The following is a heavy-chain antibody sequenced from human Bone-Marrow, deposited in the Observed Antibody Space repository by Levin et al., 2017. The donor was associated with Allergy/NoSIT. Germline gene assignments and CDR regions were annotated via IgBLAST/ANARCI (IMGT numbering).Heavy chain of an antibody. J-gene: IGHJ4*02. V-gene: IGHV1-8*01. CDR3: ARGQRTVPKKIDY. CDR1: GYTFTSYD. CDR2: MNPNSGNT. D-gene: IGHD4-17*01. Sequence: GESLKISCKASGYTFTSYDINWVRQATGQGLEWMGWMNPNSGNTGYAQKFQGRVTMTRNTSISTAYMELSSLRSEDTAVYYCARGQRTVPKKIDYWGQGTLVTVSS.